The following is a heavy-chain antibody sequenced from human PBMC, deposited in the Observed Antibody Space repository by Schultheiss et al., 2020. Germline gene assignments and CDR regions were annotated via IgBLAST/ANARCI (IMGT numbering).Heavy chain of an antibody. CDR2: ISNDGTTT. CDR1: GFTFSGSW. Sequence: GGSLRLSCAASGFTFSGSWMHWARQVPGKGLVYVSLISNDGTTTNYADSVRGRFTISRDNAKNIVYLQMDSLRAEDTAVYYCARNTGNSLDSWGQGTLVTVSS. J-gene: IGHJ4*02. V-gene: IGHV3-74*01. D-gene: IGHD1-26*01. CDR3: ARNTGNSLDS.